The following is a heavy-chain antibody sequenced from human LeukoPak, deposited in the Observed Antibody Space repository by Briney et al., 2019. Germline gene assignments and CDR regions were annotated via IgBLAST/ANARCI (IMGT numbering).Heavy chain of an antibody. CDR2: ISGSGGST. CDR3: AKGWDILTGFVDY. CDR1: GFTFNDYA. J-gene: IGHJ4*02. Sequence: GGSLRLSCAASGFTFNDYAMTWVRQAPGKGLEWVSAISGSGGSTYYADSVKGRFTISRDNSKNTLYLQMNSLRAEDTAVYYCAKGWDILTGFVDYWGQGTLVTVSS. V-gene: IGHV3-23*01. D-gene: IGHD3-9*01.